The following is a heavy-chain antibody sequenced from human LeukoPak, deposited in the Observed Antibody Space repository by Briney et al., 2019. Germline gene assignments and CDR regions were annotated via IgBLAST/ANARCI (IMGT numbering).Heavy chain of an antibody. Sequence: PGGALRLSCAASGFTFSSYSMNWVRQAPGKGVEWVSSISSSSSNIYYADSVKGGFTISRDNAKNSLYLKMNSLRAEDTAVYYCARGAVGVVVPAAQARFDPWGQGTLVTVSS. V-gene: IGHV3-21*01. J-gene: IGHJ5*02. CDR1: GFTFSSYS. CDR3: ARGAVGVVVPAAQARFDP. D-gene: IGHD2-2*01. CDR2: ISSSSSNI.